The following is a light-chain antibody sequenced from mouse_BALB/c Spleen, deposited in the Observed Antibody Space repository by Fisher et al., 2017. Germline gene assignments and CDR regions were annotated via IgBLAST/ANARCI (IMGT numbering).Light chain of an antibody. J-gene: IGKJ5*01. CDR3: QQRSSYPLT. Sequence: IVMTQTPAITAASLGQKVTITCSASSSVSYMHWYQQKSGTSPKRWIYDTSKLASGVPARFSGSGSGTSYSLTISRMEAEDAATYYCQQRSSYPLTFGAGTKLELK. CDR2: DTS. CDR1: SSVSY. V-gene: IGKV4-59*01.